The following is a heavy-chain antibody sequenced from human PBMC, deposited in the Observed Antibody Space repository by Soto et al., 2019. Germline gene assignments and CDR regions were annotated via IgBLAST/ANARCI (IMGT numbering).Heavy chain of an antibody. V-gene: IGHV5-51*01. CDR3: ARRGDYFDGTFYHYDFDF. Sequence: GESLKISCKGSGYTFTTSWIGWVRQMPGKGLEWMGIIYPDDSSTKYSPSFQGQVTISADKSISTDFLQWRRLKASDTAMYYCARRGDYFDGTFYHYDFDFWGQGTLVTVSS. CDR1: GYTFTTSW. CDR2: IYPDDSST. D-gene: IGHD3-22*01. J-gene: IGHJ4*02.